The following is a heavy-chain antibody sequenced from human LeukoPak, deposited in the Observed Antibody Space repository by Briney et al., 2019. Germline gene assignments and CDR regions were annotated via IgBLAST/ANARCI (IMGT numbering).Heavy chain of an antibody. CDR2: IYPGDSDT. V-gene: IGHV5-51*01. Sequence: GAPRKISCKGSGYRFTSYWIGWGRQLPGKGLEWMGIIYPGDSDTRYSSSFQGQVTISADKSISTAYLQWSSLKASDTAMYYCARPGQLGEYTPYYFDYWGQGTLVTVSS. J-gene: IGHJ4*02. CDR1: GYRFTSYW. D-gene: IGHD7-27*01. CDR3: ARPGQLGEYTPYYFDY.